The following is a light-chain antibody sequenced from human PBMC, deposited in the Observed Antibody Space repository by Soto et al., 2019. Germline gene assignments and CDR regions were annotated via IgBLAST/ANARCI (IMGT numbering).Light chain of an antibody. Sequence: DIQMTQSPSTLSAPVGDRVTSTSRASQSISSWLAWYQQTPGKAPKVLIYESSRLQSGVPSRFSGSGSGTDFTLTISSLQPEDFATYYCQHFKSFPITFGQGTRLEIK. J-gene: IGKJ5*01. CDR2: ESS. CDR3: QHFKSFPIT. V-gene: IGKV1-5*01. CDR1: QSISSW.